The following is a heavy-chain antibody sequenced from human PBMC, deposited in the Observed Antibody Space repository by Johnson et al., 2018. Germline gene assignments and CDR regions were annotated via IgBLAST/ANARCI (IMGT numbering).Heavy chain of an antibody. Sequence: QVQLQESGPGLVKPSETLSLTCTVSGGSISGYYWSWTRQSPGKPPEWLGYVYDSGLTHYKPSLRSRLTILVDTSKSQFSLKLTSVTVADTAVYYCARDGGRDGDEGHGYMDVWGNGTTVTVSS. CDR2: VYDSGLT. CDR1: GGSISGYY. V-gene: IGHV4-59*01. CDR3: ARDGGRDGDEGHGYMDV. D-gene: IGHD4-17*01. J-gene: IGHJ6*03.